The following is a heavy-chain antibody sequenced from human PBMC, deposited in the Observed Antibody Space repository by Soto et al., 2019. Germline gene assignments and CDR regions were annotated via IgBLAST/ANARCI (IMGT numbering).Heavy chain of an antibody. J-gene: IGHJ4*02. D-gene: IGHD5-12*01. V-gene: IGHV1-18*01. CDR1: GYTFINYH. CDR3: AKSPRGEMATD. CDR2: TKTYNGMT. Sequence: QVQLVQSGGEVKKPGASVTVSCKASGYTFINYHITWVRQAPGQGLEWMAWTKTYNGMTDYAQRFQGRVTMTRDTSTSTAYMELRNLGSDDKAVYFCAKSPRGEMATDWGQGTLVTVSS.